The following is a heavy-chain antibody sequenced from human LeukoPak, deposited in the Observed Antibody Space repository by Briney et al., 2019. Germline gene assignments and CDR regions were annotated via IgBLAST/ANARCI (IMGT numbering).Heavy chain of an antibody. CDR1: GFTFSNYA. CDR2: ISSQGGNT. D-gene: IGHD1-26*01. Sequence: GGSLRLSCSASGFTFSNYAMHWVGQAPGKGLEYVSSISSQGGNTYYADSVKGRFTISRDNSKNTLYLQMSSLRAEATAVYYCVKDWSCEYWGQGTLVTVSS. V-gene: IGHV3-64D*09. CDR3: VKDWSCEY. J-gene: IGHJ4*02.